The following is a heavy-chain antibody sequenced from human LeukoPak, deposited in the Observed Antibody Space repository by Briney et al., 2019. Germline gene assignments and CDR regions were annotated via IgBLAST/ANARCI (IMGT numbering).Heavy chain of an antibody. Sequence: GGSLRLSCAASGFIFSSYWMSWFRQAPGKGLEWVATIKQSESEKYYVDSVKGRFSISRDNAKNSLYLQMNSLRAEDTAVYYCARNSGWSGDYWGQGTLITVSS. D-gene: IGHD1-26*01. CDR3: ARNSGWSGDY. CDR1: GFIFSSYW. V-gene: IGHV3-7*01. J-gene: IGHJ4*02. CDR2: IKQSESEK.